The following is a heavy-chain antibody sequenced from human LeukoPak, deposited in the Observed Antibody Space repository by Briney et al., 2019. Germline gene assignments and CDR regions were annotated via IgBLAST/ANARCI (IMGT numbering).Heavy chain of an antibody. J-gene: IGHJ4*02. CDR1: GFTFSDYS. V-gene: IGHV3-48*04. CDR2: IISNGRTI. Sequence: GGSLRLSCAASGFTFSDYSMNWVRQAPGKGLEWVSYIISNGRTIYYADSVKGRFTISRDNAKNSLYLQMNSLSAEDTAVYYCARGGSGSYYSEYYFNYWGQGTLVTVSS. D-gene: IGHD3-10*01. CDR3: ARGGSGSYYSEYYFNY.